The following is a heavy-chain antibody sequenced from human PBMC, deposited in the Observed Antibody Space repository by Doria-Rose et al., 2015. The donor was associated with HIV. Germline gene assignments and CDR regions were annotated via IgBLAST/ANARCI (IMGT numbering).Heavy chain of an antibody. CDR2: IDWDDDK. CDR3: ARSSPLDGSGSYNY. Sequence: SDPALVKPTQALTLTCTFSGFSLSTSGMCVSWIRQPPGKALEWLARIDWDDDKYYSTSLKTRLTISKDTSKNQVVLTMTNMDPVDTATYYCARSSPLDGSGSYNYWGQGTLVTVSS. D-gene: IGHD3-10*01. V-gene: IGHV2-70*11. CDR1: GFSLSTSGMC. J-gene: IGHJ4*02.